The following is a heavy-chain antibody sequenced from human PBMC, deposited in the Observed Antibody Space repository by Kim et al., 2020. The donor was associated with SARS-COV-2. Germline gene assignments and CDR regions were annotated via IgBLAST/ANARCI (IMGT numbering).Heavy chain of an antibody. CDR1: GFTFSSYE. D-gene: IGHD1-1*01. Sequence: GGSLRLSCAASGFTFSSYEMNWVRQAPGKGLEWVSYISSTGFTIYYADSVKGRFTISRDTAKNSLYLQMNSLRAEDTGVYYCARDLPTGAVQLIDFWGQGTLVTVSS. CDR2: ISSTGFTI. J-gene: IGHJ4*02. V-gene: IGHV3-48*03. CDR3: ARDLPTGAVQLIDF.